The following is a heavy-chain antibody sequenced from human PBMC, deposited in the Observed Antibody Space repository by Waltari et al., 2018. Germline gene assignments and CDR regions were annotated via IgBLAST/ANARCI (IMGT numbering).Heavy chain of an antibody. CDR2: INSDGSST. CDR1: GFTFSSYW. CDR3: ASGGNIAAGFKAVAFDI. J-gene: IGHJ3*02. Sequence: EVQLVESGGGLVQPGGSLRLSCAASGFTFSSYWMHWVRQAPGKGLVWGSVINSDGSSTSYADSVKGRFTISRDNAKNTLYLQMNSLRAEDTAVYYCASGGNIAAGFKAVAFDIWGQGTMVTVSS. V-gene: IGHV3-74*01. D-gene: IGHD6-13*01.